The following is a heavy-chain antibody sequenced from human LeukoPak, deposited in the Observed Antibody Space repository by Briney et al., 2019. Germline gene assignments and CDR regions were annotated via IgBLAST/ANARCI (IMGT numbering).Heavy chain of an antibody. CDR2: ISYDGSNK. CDR1: GFTFSSYG. V-gene: IGHV3-30*03. CDR3: ARVKDNLSSGQTADY. D-gene: IGHD3-22*01. J-gene: IGHJ4*02. Sequence: PGGSLRLSCAASGFTFSSYGMHWVRQAPGKGLEWVAVISYDGSNKYYADSVKGRFTISRDNSKNTLYLQMNSLRAEDTAVYYCARVKDNLSSGQTADYWGQGTLVTVSS.